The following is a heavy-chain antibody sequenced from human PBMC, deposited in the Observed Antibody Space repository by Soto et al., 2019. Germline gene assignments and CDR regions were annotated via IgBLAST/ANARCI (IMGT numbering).Heavy chain of an antibody. CDR1: GFTLSDFY. Sequence: QAQLVESGGGLVKPGGSLRLSCTASGFTLSDFYMSWIRQTPGRGLEAVLYMSKSGDFIKYADSVTGRFTISRDGGKNSLYLQMNSLRVEDTAVYYCAKTMGSGPFGHFTLWGRGTAVTVSS. CDR2: MSKSGDFI. CDR3: AKTMGSGPFGHFTL. D-gene: IGHD3-16*01. V-gene: IGHV3-11*05. J-gene: IGHJ2*01.